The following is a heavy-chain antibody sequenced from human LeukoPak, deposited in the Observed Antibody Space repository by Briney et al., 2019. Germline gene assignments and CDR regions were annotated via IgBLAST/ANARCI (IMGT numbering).Heavy chain of an antibody. CDR3: AKDLEQQLDGYYFDY. CDR2: ISYDGSNK. J-gene: IGHJ4*02. CDR1: GFTFSSYG. V-gene: IGHV3-30*18. D-gene: IGHD6-13*01. Sequence: GGSLRLSCAASGFTFSSYGMHWVRQAPGKGLEWVAVISYDGSNKYYADSVKGRFTISRDNSKNTLYLQMNSLRAEDTTVYYCAKDLEQQLDGYYFDYWGQGTLVTVS.